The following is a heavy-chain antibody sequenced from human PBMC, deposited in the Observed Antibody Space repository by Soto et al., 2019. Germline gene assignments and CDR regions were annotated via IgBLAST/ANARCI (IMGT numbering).Heavy chain of an antibody. D-gene: IGHD5-12*01. CDR2: ISAYNGNT. J-gene: IGHJ5*02. V-gene: IGHV1-18*04. CDR1: GYTFTSYG. CDR3: ARSRGSNRSRFVPPGPKEIYSGYDRVVNWCDP. Sequence: GASVKVCCKASGYTFTSYGISWVRQAPGQGLEWMGWISAYNGNTNYAQKLQGRVTMTTDTSTSTAYMELRSLRSDDTAVYYCARSRGSNRSRFVPPGPKEIYSGYDRVVNWCDPWG.